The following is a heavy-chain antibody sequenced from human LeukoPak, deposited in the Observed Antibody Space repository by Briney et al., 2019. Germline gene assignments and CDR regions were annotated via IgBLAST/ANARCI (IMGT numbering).Heavy chain of an antibody. CDR3: ANNWNFDN. CDR1: EFTFSSYE. Sequence: PGGSLRLSCVTSEFTFSSYEMNWVRQAPGKGLEWVSYISGSGSPIFYADSVKGRFTISRDNAQNSLYLQMNSLRAEDTAVYYCANNWNFDNWGQGTLVTVSS. V-gene: IGHV3-48*03. J-gene: IGHJ4*02. D-gene: IGHD1-1*01. CDR2: ISGSGSPI.